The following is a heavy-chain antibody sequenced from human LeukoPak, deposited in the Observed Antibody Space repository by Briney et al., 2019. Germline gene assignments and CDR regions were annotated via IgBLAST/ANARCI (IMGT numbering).Heavy chain of an antibody. CDR1: GGTFSSYA. J-gene: IGHJ6*03. V-gene: IGHV1-69*13. CDR3: ARVGHNVGYCSSTSCPGYMDV. Sequence: SVKVSCKASGGTFSSYAISWVRQAPGQGLEWMGGIIPIFGTANYAQKFQGRVTITADESTSTAYMELSSLRSEDTAVYYCARVGHNVGYCSSTSCPGYMDVWGKGTTVTVSS. CDR2: IIPIFGTA. D-gene: IGHD2-2*01.